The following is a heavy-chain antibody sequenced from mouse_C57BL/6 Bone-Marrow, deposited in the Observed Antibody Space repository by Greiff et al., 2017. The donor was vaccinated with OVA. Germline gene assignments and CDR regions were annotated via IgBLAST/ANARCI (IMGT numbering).Heavy chain of an antibody. V-gene: IGHV1-54*01. CDR2: INPGSGGT. D-gene: IGHD1-1*01. Sequence: VQLQQSGAELVRPGTSVKVSCKASGYAFTNYLIEWVKQRPGQGLEWIGVINPGSGGTNYNEKFKGKATLTADKSSSTAYMQLSSLTSEDSAVYFCARTGYGSSDYWGQGTTLTVSS. CDR3: ARTGYGSSDY. CDR1: GYAFTNYL. J-gene: IGHJ2*01.